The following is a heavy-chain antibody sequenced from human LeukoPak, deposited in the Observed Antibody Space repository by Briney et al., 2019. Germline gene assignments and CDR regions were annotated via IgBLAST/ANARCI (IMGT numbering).Heavy chain of an antibody. Sequence: GASVKVSCKASGGTFSSYAISWVRPAPGQGLEWMGGIIPIFGTANYAQKFQGRVTITADESTSTAYMELSSLRSEDTAVYYCASAPVVVVAATRYYYYGMDVWGQGTTVTVSS. V-gene: IGHV1-69*13. CDR2: IIPIFGTA. CDR3: ASAPVVVVAATRYYYYGMDV. D-gene: IGHD2-15*01. J-gene: IGHJ6*02. CDR1: GGTFSSYA.